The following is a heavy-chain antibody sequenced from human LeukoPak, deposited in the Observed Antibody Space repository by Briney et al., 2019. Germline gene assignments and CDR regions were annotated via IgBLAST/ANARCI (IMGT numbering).Heavy chain of an antibody. Sequence: GASVKVSCKASGYTFTSYGISWVRQAPGQGLEWMGGIIPIFGTANYAQKFQGRVTITADESTSTAYMELSSLRSEDTAVYYCAREYYYDSSGYYGKYGFDYWGQGTLVTVSS. CDR2: IIPIFGTA. J-gene: IGHJ4*02. CDR1: GYTFTSYG. V-gene: IGHV1-69*13. D-gene: IGHD3-22*01. CDR3: AREYYYDSSGYYGKYGFDY.